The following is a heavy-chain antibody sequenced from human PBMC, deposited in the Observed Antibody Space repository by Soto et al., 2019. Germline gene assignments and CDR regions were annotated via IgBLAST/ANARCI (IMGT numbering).Heavy chain of an antibody. CDR2: IWSDGSNK. J-gene: IGHJ6*02. V-gene: IGHV3-33*01. CDR3: AREGGMDV. CDR1: GFTFSSYG. Sequence: QVQLVESGGGVVQPGRSLRLSCAASGFTFSSYGMHWVRQAPGKGLEWVAVIWSDGSNKYYSDSVKGRFTISRDNSKNTLYMPMNSLRAEDTAVYYCAREGGMDVWGQGTTVTVSS.